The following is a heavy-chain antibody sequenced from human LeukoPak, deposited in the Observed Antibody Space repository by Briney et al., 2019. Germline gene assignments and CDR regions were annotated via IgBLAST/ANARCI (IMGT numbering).Heavy chain of an antibody. CDR3: ARVGNWNLRGVPYYYYYMDV. V-gene: IGHV3-7*01. Sequence: PGGSLRLSCAASGFTFSSYGMHWVRQAPGKGLEWVANIKQDGSEKYYVDSVKGRFTISRDNAKNSLYLQMNSLRAEDTAVYYCARVGNWNLRGVPYYYYYMDVWGKGTTVTVSS. J-gene: IGHJ6*03. CDR1: GFTFSSYG. CDR2: IKQDGSEK. D-gene: IGHD1-20*01.